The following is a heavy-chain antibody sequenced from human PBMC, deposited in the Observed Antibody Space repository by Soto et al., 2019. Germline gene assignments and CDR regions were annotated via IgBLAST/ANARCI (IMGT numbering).Heavy chain of an antibody. J-gene: IGHJ4*02. V-gene: IGHV1-18*01. Sequence: QVQLVQSGAEVKKPGASVKVSCKASGYTFTSYGISWVRQAPGQGLEWMGWISAYNGNTNYAQKLQGRVTMTTDTPTRTAYKELRSLRSDDTAVYYCARGGENYCDSSGYYPFDYWGQGTLVTVSS. CDR2: ISAYNGNT. D-gene: IGHD3-22*01. CDR1: GYTFTSYG. CDR3: ARGGENYCDSSGYYPFDY.